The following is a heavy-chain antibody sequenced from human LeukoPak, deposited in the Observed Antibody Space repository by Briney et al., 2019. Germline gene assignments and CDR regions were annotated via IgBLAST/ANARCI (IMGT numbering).Heavy chain of an antibody. J-gene: IGHJ4*02. V-gene: IGHV3-7*01. CDR2: IKQDGSEK. Sequence: GGSLRLSCAASGFTFSSYGMSWVRQAPGKGLEWVANIKQDGSEKYYVDSVKGRFTISRDNAKNSLYLQMNSLRAEDTAVYYCARGGKLFEYWGQGTLVTVSS. CDR3: ARGGKLFEY. D-gene: IGHD1-1*01. CDR1: GFTFSSYG.